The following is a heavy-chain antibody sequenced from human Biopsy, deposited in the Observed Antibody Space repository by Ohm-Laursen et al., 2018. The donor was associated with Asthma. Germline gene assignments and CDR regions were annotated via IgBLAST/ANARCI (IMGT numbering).Heavy chain of an antibody. D-gene: IGHD7-27*01. Sequence: GASVKVSCKTSGFLFTRFGISWVRQAPGQGLEWMGWISGYNGHTAYVERLQGRVTMTRDTSINTVYMELSSLRSDDTAVYYCARGSKIGRPRLVFNWVRTDYYYSLDVWGQGTTVTVSS. V-gene: IGHV1-18*01. CDR3: ARGSKIGRPRLVFNWVRTDYYYSLDV. CDR2: ISGYNGHT. CDR1: GFLFTRFG. J-gene: IGHJ6*02.